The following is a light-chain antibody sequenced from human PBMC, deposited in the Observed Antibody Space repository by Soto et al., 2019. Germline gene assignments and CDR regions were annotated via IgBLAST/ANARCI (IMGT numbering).Light chain of an antibody. CDR3: LQHNNYPLT. J-gene: IGKJ4*01. Sequence: DIQMTQSPSSLSASVGDRATITCRASQGIRHDLGWYQQKPGKAPTRLIYAASTCQSGVPSRFSGSGSGTEIPLTISSLQAEDFATYYCLQHNNYPLTFGGGTKVEIK. V-gene: IGKV1-17*01. CDR1: QGIRHD. CDR2: AAS.